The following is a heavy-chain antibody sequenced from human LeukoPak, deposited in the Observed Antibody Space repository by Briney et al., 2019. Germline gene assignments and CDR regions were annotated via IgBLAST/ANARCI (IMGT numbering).Heavy chain of an antibody. CDR3: AKVQYSYGSYSDY. J-gene: IGHJ4*02. CDR1: GFTFSSYA. Sequence: GGSLRLSCAASGFTFSSYATSWVRQAPGKGLEWVSAISGSGGSTYYADSVKGRFTISRDNSKNTLYLQMNSLRAEDTAVYYCAKVQYSYGSYSDYWGQGTLVTVSS. D-gene: IGHD5-18*01. CDR2: ISGSGGST. V-gene: IGHV3-23*01.